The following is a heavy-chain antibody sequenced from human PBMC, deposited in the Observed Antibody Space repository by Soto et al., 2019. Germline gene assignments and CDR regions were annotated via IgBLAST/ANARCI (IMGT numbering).Heavy chain of an antibody. J-gene: IGHJ3*01. Sequence: QGQLQQSGPGLVKPSQTLSLTCAISGASVSSDITSWNWIRQSPSRVLEWLGRTDYRYKWFDDYAASVKRRITIDPDTYKNQFTLELNSMTPEDTTVYYCARGNALDVWGHGTVVPVSS. CDR2: TDYRYKWFD. V-gene: IGHV6-1*01. CDR3: ARGNALDV. D-gene: IGHD3-10*01. CDR1: GASVSSDITS.